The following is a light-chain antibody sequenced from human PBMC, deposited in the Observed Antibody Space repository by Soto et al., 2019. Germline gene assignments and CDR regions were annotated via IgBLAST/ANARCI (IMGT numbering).Light chain of an antibody. CDR2: EVS. CDR1: SSDVGVYNC. Sequence: QSALTQPPSASGSPGQSVTISCTGTSSDVGVYNCVSWYQQHPGKAPKLMIYEVSKRPSGVPDRFSGSKSGNTASLTVSGLQAEDEADYYCRSYAGSNIPVVFGGGTKLTVL. CDR3: RSYAGSNIPVV. J-gene: IGLJ2*01. V-gene: IGLV2-8*01.